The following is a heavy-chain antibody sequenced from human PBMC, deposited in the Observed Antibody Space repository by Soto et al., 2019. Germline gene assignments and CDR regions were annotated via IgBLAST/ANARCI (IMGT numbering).Heavy chain of an antibody. CDR1: GFPFSDYV. Sequence: QVHLVESGRGVVQPGRSLRLSCAASGFPFSDYVIHWVRQAAGKGLEWVASMTYDGATEYYADSVKGRFTVSRDNSKRTLSLQMNSLRPEDTAVYYCARVRLTISVNDALDVWGQGTTVTVSS. CDR3: ARVRLTISVNDALDV. J-gene: IGHJ3*01. D-gene: IGHD3-10*01. CDR2: MTYDGATE. V-gene: IGHV3-30*14.